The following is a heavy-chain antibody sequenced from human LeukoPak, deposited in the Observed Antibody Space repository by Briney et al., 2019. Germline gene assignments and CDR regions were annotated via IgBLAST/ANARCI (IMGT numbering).Heavy chain of an antibody. CDR2: FSYGEST. J-gene: IGHJ4*02. CDR1: GGSIRTSDYY. V-gene: IGHV4-39*07. D-gene: IGHD5-18*01. CDR3: VRVERRGYTYGFLAY. Sequence: SETLSLTCTVSGGSIRTSDYYWGWIRQPPGTGLEWIGTFSYGESTYYNPSLKSRVNILVDTSKHQFSLSLGSVTAADTAVYYCVRVERRGYTYGFLAYWGQGSLVTVSS.